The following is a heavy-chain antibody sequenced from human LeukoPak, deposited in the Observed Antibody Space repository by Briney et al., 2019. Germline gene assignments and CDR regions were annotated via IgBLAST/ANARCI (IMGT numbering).Heavy chain of an antibody. D-gene: IGHD3-10*01. CDR3: VKEAYYGWGSSPTFYFDY. Sequence: PGGSLRLSCAASGFTFSSYWMHWVRQAPGKGLVWVSRINSDGSSTSYADSAKGRFTISRDNSRNTVFLQMNRLRPEDTAVYYCVKEAYYGWGSSPTFYFDYWGQGTRVTVSS. V-gene: IGHV3-74*01. CDR1: GFTFSSYW. J-gene: IGHJ4*02. CDR2: INSDGSST.